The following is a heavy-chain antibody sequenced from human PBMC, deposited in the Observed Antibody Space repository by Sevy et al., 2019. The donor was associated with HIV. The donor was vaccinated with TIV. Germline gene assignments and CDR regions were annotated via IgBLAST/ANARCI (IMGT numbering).Heavy chain of an antibody. CDR1: GFTFTDYV. J-gene: IGHJ4*02. CDR2: IGGSGGCT. D-gene: IGHD3-9*01. V-gene: IGHV3-23*01. CDR3: ATDRISDWFFDS. Sequence: GGSLRLSCTASGFTFTDYVMNWVRQAPGRGLEWVSSIGGSGGCTHYADSVKGRFTISRDNSKNTLYLQMNSLRAEDTAVYYCATDRISDWFFDSWGQGTLVTVSS.